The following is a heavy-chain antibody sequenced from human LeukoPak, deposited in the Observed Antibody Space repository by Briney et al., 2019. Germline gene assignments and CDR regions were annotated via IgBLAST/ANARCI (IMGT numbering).Heavy chain of an antibody. D-gene: IGHD1-26*01. CDR2: ISSRCTYI. CDR1: GCIFSSYS. V-gene: IGHV3-21*01. Sequence: GASLRLSCAASGCIFSSYSINWVRQAPGKRLELVSSISSRCTYIYYPDSVKGRFTISRDNAKNSLYLQMNSVRAEDTAVYYCARDRGTGAPLDYWGQGTRVTVSS. J-gene: IGHJ4*02. CDR3: ARDRGTGAPLDY.